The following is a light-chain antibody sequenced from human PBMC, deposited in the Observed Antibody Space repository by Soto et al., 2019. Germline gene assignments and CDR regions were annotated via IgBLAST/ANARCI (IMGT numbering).Light chain of an antibody. Sequence: QSVLTQPPSASGAPGQRVTISCSGSASNIGRDPVNWYQQVPGTAPKLLIYENNHRPSGVPDRFSGSKSGTSASLVISGLQSEGEAEYFCAGWDGSLKGFVFGTGTKV. CDR1: ASNIGRDP. V-gene: IGLV1-44*01. CDR2: ENN. CDR3: AGWDGSLKGFV. J-gene: IGLJ1*01.